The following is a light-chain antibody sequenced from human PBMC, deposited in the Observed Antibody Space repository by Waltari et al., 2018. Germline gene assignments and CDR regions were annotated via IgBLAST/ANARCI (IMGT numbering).Light chain of an antibody. Sequence: DIVMTQSPDFLAVSLGERATINCKYSQSVLYSSDNNNYLAWYQQKPGQPPKLLIYWASTRESGVPDRFSGSGSGTDFTLTISSLQAEDVAVFYCQQYYSSPHTFGQGTKLEIK. CDR2: WAS. V-gene: IGKV4-1*01. CDR1: QSVLYSSDNNNY. CDR3: QQYYSSPHT. J-gene: IGKJ2*01.